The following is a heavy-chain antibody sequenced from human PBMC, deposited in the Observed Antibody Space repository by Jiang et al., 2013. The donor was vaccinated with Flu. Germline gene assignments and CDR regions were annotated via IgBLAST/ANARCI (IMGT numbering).Heavy chain of an antibody. CDR1: AYTFTNYA. CDR3: ARDRGGTGDFDF. D-gene: IGHD7-27*01. V-gene: IGHV1-3*01. J-gene: IGHJ4*02. Sequence: GAEVKKPGASVKVSCKASAYTFTNYAVHWVRQAPGQRLEWMGWINPGNGDTEYSQKFQDRVTITTDTSASTGYMELTSLRSEDTAIYYCARDRGGTGDFDFWGQGTLVTVSS. CDR2: INPGNGDT.